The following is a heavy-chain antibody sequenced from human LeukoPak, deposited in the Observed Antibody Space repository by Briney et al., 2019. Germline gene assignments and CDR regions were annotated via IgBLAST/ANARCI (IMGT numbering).Heavy chain of an antibody. Sequence: GGSLRLSCAASGFTFSSYAMHWVRQAPGKGLEWVAVILYDGSNKYYADSVKGRFTISRDNSKNTLYLQMNSLRAEDTAVYYCARDSSLDYGDYGPFDYWGQGTLVTVSS. CDR1: GFTFSSYA. D-gene: IGHD4-17*01. V-gene: IGHV3-30-3*01. J-gene: IGHJ4*02. CDR2: ILYDGSNK. CDR3: ARDSSLDYGDYGPFDY.